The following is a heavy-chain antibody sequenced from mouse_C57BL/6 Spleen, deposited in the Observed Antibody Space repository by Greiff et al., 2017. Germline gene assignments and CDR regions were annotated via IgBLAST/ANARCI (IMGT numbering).Heavy chain of an antibody. CDR2: IDPETGGT. J-gene: IGHJ3*01. Sequence: QVQLQQSGAELVRPGASVTLSCKASGYTFTDYEMHWVKQPPVHGLEWIGAIDPETGGTAYNQKFKGKAILTADKSSSTAYMELRSLTSEDSAVYYCTREGPGNWAWFAYWGQGTLVTVSA. CDR1: GYTFTDYE. V-gene: IGHV1-15*01. D-gene: IGHD4-1*01. CDR3: TREGPGNWAWFAY.